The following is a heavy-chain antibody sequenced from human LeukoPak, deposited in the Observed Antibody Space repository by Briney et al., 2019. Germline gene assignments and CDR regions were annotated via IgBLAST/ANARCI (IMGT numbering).Heavy chain of an antibody. V-gene: IGHV4-59*12. D-gene: IGHD3-10*01. CDR3: ARAGYTSGSFYFDF. Sequence: SETLSLTCTVSGGSIGSDYWSWIRQPPGKGLEWIGEIYHSGSTNYNPSLKSRVTISVDKSKNQFSLDVTSLTAADTAVYYCARAGYTSGSFYFDFWGQGTLVSVSS. J-gene: IGHJ4*02. CDR2: IYHSGST. CDR1: GGSIGSDY.